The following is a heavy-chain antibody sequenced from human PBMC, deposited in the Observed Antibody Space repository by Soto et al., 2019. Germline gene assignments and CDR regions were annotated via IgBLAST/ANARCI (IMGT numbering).Heavy chain of an antibody. V-gene: IGHV3-23*01. CDR3: ARMSSGVVVVPAAGNWFDP. D-gene: IGHD2-2*01. CDR2: ISGSGGST. Sequence: GGSLRLSCAASGFTFSSYAMSWVRQAPGKGLEWVSAISGSGGSTYYADSVKGRFTISRDNSKNTLYLQMNSLRAEDTAVYYCARMSSGVVVVPAAGNWFDPWGQGTLVTVS. J-gene: IGHJ5*02. CDR1: GFTFSSYA.